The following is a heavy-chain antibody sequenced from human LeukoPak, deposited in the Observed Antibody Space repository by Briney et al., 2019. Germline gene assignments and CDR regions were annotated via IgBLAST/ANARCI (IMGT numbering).Heavy chain of an antibody. CDR3: ARVDSSSWILLL. D-gene: IGHD6-13*01. CDR2: ISSSSSYI. J-gene: IGHJ4*02. V-gene: IGHV3-21*01. Sequence: GGSLRLSCAASGFTFSSYSMNWVRQAPGKGLEWVSSISSSSSYIYYADSVKGRFTISRDNAKNSLYLQMNSLRAEDTAVYYYARVDSSSWILLLWGQGTLVTVSS. CDR1: GFTFSSYS.